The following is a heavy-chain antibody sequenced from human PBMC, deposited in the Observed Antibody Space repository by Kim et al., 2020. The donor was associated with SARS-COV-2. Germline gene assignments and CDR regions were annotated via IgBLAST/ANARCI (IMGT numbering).Heavy chain of an antibody. J-gene: IGHJ5*02. CDR3: ARDDQWPAPHWFDP. D-gene: IGHD2-2*01. V-gene: IGHV4-4*02. Sequence: SETLSLTCAVSGGSISSSNWWSWVRQPPGKGLEWIGEIYHSGSTNYNPSLKSRVTISVDKSKHQFSLKLSSVTAAAPAVYYCARDDQWPAPHWFDPWGQGTLGTVSS. CDR2: IYHSGST. CDR1: GGSISSSNW.